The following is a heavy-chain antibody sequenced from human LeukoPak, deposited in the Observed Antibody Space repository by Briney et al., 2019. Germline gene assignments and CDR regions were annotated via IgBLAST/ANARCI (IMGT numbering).Heavy chain of an antibody. D-gene: IGHD4-17*01. Sequence: GGSLRLSCAASGFTFSSYEMSWVRQASGKGLEWVGRIRSKPNSYATVYAASVKGRFTISRDDSKNTAYLQMNSLKTEDTAVYYCSVGYGDYYYYYYMDVWGKGTTVTVSS. J-gene: IGHJ6*03. V-gene: IGHV3-73*01. CDR3: SVGYGDYYYYYYMDV. CDR2: IRSKPNSYAT. CDR1: GFTFSSYE.